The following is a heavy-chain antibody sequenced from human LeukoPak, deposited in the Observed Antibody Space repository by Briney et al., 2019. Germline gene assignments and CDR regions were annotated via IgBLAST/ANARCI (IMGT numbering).Heavy chain of an antibody. CDR2: VYYSGST. J-gene: IGHJ4*02. CDR3: ATAGYSRSRFDY. D-gene: IGHD6-13*01. V-gene: IGHV4-59*08. Sequence: SETLSLTCTVSGGSINSYYWSWIRQPPGKGLEWIGYVYYSGSTKYNPSLKSRVTISVDTSKNQFSLKLSSVTAADTAVYYCATAGYSRSRFDYWGQGTLVTVSS. CDR1: GGSINSYY.